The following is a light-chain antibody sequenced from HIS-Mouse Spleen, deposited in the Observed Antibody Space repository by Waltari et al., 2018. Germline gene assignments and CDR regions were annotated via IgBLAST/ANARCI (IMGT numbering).Light chain of an antibody. J-gene: IGLJ2*01. CDR2: EDS. CDR3: YSTDSSGNHRV. CDR1: AFPKKS. Sequence: SYELTQPPPVSVSPGQTARTTCSGDAFPKKSAYWYQQKSGQAPVLVMYEDSKRPSGIPERFSGSSSGTMATLTISGAQVEDEADYYCYSTDSSGNHRVFGGGTKLTVL. V-gene: IGLV3-10*01.